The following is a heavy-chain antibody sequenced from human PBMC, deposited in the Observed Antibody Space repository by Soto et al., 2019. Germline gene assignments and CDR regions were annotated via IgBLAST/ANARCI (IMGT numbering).Heavy chain of an antibody. V-gene: IGHV3-23*01. CDR1: GFTFNTYA. Sequence: EVQLLESGGGLVQPGGSLRLSCAASGFTFNTYAVTWVRQAPGKELEWVSSISAGGSTYYADSVKGRFIISRDNSKNTLYLQMNSLRAEDTAVYYCARGGSNSNYAWDYWGQGTLVTVSS. CDR3: ARGGSNSNYAWDY. D-gene: IGHD3-16*01. J-gene: IGHJ4*02. CDR2: ISAGGST.